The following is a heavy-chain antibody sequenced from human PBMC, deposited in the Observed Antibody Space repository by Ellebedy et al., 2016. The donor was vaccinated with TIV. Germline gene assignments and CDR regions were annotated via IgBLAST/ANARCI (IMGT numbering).Heavy chain of an antibody. CDR2: ISYSGST. J-gene: IGHJ6*02. Sequence: GSLRLXCTVSGDSISSHYWSWIRQPPGKGLEWIGYISYSGSTNYNPSLKSRVFISVDTSKNQFSLRLSSVTAADTAVYFCARFRSGIVVAPAHYGMDVWGQGTTVTVSS. V-gene: IGHV4-59*08. CDR3: ARFRSGIVVAPAHYGMDV. CDR1: GDSISSHY. D-gene: IGHD2-2*01.